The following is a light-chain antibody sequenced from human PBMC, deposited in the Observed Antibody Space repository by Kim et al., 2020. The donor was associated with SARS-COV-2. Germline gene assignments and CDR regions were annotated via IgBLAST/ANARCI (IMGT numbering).Light chain of an antibody. CDR2: GKN. Sequence: SSELTQDPAVSVALGQTVRITCQGDSLRSYYASWYQQKPGQAPVLVIYGKNNRPSGIPDRFSGSSSGNTASLTITGAQAEDEAYYYCNSRDSSGNHLDVF. V-gene: IGLV3-19*01. CDR3: NSRDSSGNHLDV. CDR1: SLRSYY. J-gene: IGLJ1*01.